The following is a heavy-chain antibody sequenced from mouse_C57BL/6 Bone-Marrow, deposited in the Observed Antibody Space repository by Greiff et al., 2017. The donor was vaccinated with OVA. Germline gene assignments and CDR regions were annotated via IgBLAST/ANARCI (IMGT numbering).Heavy chain of an antibody. CDR3: ARANYSNYNFDY. Sequence: EVQVVESEGGLVQPGSSMKLSCTASGFTFSDYYMAWVRQVPEKGLEWVANINYDGSSTYYLDSLKSRFIISRDNAKNILYLQMSSLKSEDTATYYCARANYSNYNFDYWGQGTTLTVSS. CDR1: GFTFSDYY. V-gene: IGHV5-16*01. D-gene: IGHD2-5*01. CDR2: INYDGSST. J-gene: IGHJ2*01.